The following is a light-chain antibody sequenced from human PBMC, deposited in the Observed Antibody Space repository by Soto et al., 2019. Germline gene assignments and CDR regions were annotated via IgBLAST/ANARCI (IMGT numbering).Light chain of an antibody. J-gene: IGKJ3*01. CDR2: GAS. CDR1: QTVISSY. Sequence: EIVLTQSPGTLSLSPGESASLSCRASQTVISSYLAWYQQQPGQAPRLLIYGASSRATGLPDRFSGSGSGTDFTLTINRLEPEDFGVYYCQHYGNSPGFTFGPGTKLDIK. V-gene: IGKV3-20*01. CDR3: QHYGNSPGFT.